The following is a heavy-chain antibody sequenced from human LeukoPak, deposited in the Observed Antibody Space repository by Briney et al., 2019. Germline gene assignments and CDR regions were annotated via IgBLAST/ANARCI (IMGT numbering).Heavy chain of an antibody. Sequence: PSETLSLTCTVSGASISSYYWSWIRQPPGKGLEWIGYIYYSGSTNYNPSLKSRVTISVDTSKNQFSLKLSSVTAADTAVYYCARGVSSGWYNWFDPWGQGTLVTVSS. CDR2: IYYSGST. V-gene: IGHV4-59*08. CDR3: ARGVSSGWYNWFDP. J-gene: IGHJ5*02. CDR1: GASISSYY. D-gene: IGHD6-19*01.